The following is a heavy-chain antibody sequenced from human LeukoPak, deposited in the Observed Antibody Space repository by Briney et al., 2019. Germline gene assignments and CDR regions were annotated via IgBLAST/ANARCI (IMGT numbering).Heavy chain of an antibody. D-gene: IGHD4-23*01. CDR2: IYYSGST. CDR3: ARNYGGADENAEYFQH. J-gene: IGHJ1*01. CDR1: GGSFSGYY. V-gene: IGHV4-30-4*08. Sequence: SETLSLTCAVYGGSFSGYYWSWIRQPPGKGLEWIGYIYYSGSTYYNPSLKSRVTISVDTSKNQFSLKLSSVTAADTAVYYCARNYGGADENAEYFQHWGQGTLVTVSS.